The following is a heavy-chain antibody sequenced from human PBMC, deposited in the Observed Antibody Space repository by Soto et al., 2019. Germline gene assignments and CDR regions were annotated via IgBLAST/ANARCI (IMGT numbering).Heavy chain of an antibody. CDR2: ISAYNGNT. Sequence: ASVKVSCKASGYTFTSYGISWVRQAPGQGLEWMGWISAYNGNTNYAQKLQGRVTMTTDTSTSTVYMELRSLRSDDTAVYYCARAVAATIYYYYGMDVWGQGTTVTVSS. CDR3: ARAVAATIYYYYGMDV. J-gene: IGHJ6*02. CDR1: GYTFTSYG. V-gene: IGHV1-18*01. D-gene: IGHD2-15*01.